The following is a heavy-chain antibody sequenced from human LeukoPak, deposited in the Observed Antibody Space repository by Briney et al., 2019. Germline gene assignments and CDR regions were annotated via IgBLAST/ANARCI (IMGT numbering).Heavy chain of an antibody. CDR1: GDSINSHY. J-gene: IGHJ5*02. D-gene: IGHD6-19*01. Sequence: SETLSLTCNVSGDSINSHYWSWIRQPPGKGLEWIGYVYNSRSTNYNPSLKSRVTISEDKSKNQLSPRLTSVTAADTAVYYCARGGSSGPYNWFDPWGQGILVTVSS. V-gene: IGHV4-59*11. CDR2: VYNSRST. CDR3: ARGGSSGPYNWFDP.